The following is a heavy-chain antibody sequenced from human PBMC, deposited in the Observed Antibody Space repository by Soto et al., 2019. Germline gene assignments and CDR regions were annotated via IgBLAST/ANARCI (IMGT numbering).Heavy chain of an antibody. J-gene: IGHJ4*02. CDR2: ISGSGGRT. V-gene: IGHV3-23*01. Sequence: GGSLRLSCAASGFTLSTFWMTWVRQAPGKGLEWVADISGSGGRTCYADSVKGRFTISRDNSKNTLYLQMNSLRAEDTAVYYCATLGNSVDYWGQGTLVTVSS. D-gene: IGHD5-18*01. CDR1: GFTLSTFW. CDR3: ATLGNSVDY.